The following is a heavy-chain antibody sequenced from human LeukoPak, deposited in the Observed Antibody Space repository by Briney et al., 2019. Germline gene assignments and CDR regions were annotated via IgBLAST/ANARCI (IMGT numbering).Heavy chain of an antibody. CDR3: AKRPSDYGDYVTYFDY. CDR1: GFSFISYG. V-gene: IGHV3-30*18. D-gene: IGHD4-17*01. J-gene: IGHJ4*02. Sequence: GGSLRLSCAASGFSFISYGMHWVRQAPGNGLEWVGVISDDGRNKKYADSVKGRFTISRDNSKDTLYLQMNSLRDDDAAVYYCAKRPSDYGDYVTYFDYWGQGTLVTVSS. CDR2: ISDDGRNK.